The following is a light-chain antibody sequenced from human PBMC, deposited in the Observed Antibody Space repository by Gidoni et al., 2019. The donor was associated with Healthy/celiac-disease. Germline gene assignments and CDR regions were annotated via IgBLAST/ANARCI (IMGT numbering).Light chain of an antibody. CDR3: QQYNS. J-gene: IGKJ2*01. V-gene: IGKV1-5*03. Sequence: KLLIYKAASLENGVPSRFSGSGSGTEFTLTISSLQPDDFSTYYCQQYNSFGQGTKLEIK. CDR2: KAA.